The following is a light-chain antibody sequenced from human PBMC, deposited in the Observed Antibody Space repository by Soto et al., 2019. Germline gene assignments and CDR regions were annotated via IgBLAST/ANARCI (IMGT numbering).Light chain of an antibody. CDR2: SNH. CDR3: ATWDGSLNGRI. Sequence: QSALTQPPSASATPGQRVTISCSGSSSNIGSNTVNWYQQFPGTAPKLLIYSNHQRPSGVSDRFSGSKFGTSASLAISGLQSEDEADYYCATWDGSLNGRIFGGGTKVTVL. V-gene: IGLV1-44*01. CDR1: SSNIGSNT. J-gene: IGLJ2*01.